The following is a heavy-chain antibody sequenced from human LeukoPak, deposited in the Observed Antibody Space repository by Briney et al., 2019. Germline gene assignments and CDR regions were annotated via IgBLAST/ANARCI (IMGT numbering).Heavy chain of an antibody. V-gene: IGHV3-23*01. Sequence: GGSLRLSCAASGFTFSSYAMSWVRQAPGKGLEWVSAISGSGGTTYYADSVKGRFTISRDNSKSTLYVQMNSLRAEDTAVYYCAKDGAFYDILTGYYTGGFDYWGQGTLVTVSS. J-gene: IGHJ4*02. CDR1: GFTFSSYA. CDR2: ISGSGGTT. D-gene: IGHD3-9*01. CDR3: AKDGAFYDILTGYYTGGFDY.